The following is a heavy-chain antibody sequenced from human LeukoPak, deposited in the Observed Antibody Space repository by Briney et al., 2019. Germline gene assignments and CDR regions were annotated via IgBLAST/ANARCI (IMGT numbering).Heavy chain of an antibody. Sequence: SETLSLTCTVSGGSISSYYWSWIRQPPGEGLEWIGYIYYSGSTNYNPSLKSRVTISVDTSKNQFSLKLSSVTAADTAVYYCARVVVVTALGYFDYWGQGTLVTVSS. CDR3: ARVVVVTALGYFDY. D-gene: IGHD2-21*02. V-gene: IGHV4-59*12. J-gene: IGHJ4*02. CDR2: IYYSGST. CDR1: GGSISSYY.